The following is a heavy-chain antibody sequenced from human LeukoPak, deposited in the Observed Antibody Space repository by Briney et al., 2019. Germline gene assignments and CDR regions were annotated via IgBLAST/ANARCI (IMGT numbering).Heavy chain of an antibody. V-gene: IGHV3-33*01. CDR2: IWYDGSNK. CDR3: ARDHLPRIRGRRRWPNYGMDV. J-gene: IGHJ6*02. Sequence: PGRSLRLSCAASGFTFSSYGMHWVRQAPGKGLEWVAVIWYDGSNKYYADSVKGRFTISRDNSKNTLYLQMNSLRAEDTAVYYCARDHLPRIRGRRRWPNYGMDVWGQGTTVTVSS. D-gene: IGHD3-10*01. CDR1: GFTFSSYG.